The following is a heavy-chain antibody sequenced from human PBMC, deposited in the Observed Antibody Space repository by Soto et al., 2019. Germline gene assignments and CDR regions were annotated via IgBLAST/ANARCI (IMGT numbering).Heavy chain of an antibody. J-gene: IGHJ6*02. V-gene: IGHV1-69*13. D-gene: IGHD6-6*01. CDR2: IIPIFGTA. CDR1: GGTFSSYA. Sequence: SVKVSCKASGGTFSSYAISWVRQAPGQGLEWMGGIIPIFGTANYAQKFQGRVTITADESTSTAYMELSSLRSEYTAVYYCARDEVSSSSTYYYGLDVWGQGTTV. CDR3: ARDEVSSSSTYYYGLDV.